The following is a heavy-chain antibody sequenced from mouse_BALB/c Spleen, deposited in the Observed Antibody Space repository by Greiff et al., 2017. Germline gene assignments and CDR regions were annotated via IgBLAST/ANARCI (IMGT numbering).Heavy chain of an antibody. V-gene: IGHV1-14*01. Sequence: VQLQQSGPELVKPGASVKMSCKASGYTFTSYVMHWVKQKPGQGLEWIGYINPYNDGTKYNEKFKGKATLTSDKSSSTAYMELSSLTSEDSAVYYCARSTDGYYEGFAYWGQGTLVTVSA. D-gene: IGHD2-3*01. J-gene: IGHJ3*01. CDR3: ARSTDGYYEGFAY. CDR1: GYTFTSYV. CDR2: INPYNDGT.